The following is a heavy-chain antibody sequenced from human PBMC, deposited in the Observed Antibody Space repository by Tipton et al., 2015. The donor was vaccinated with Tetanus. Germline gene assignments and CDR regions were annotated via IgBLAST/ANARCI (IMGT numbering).Heavy chain of an antibody. CDR1: GGSISSFNYY. CDR3: ARLSSSANDAHVFDI. Sequence: TLSLTCTVSGGSISSFNYYWGWIRQPPGKGLEWIGSIYNTGNTYYNPSLGSRVTMSVDTPKIQFSLKVTSVTAADTAVYYCARLSSSANDAHVFDIWGQGTMVTVSS. J-gene: IGHJ3*02. D-gene: IGHD3-22*01. CDR2: IYNTGNT. V-gene: IGHV4-39*01.